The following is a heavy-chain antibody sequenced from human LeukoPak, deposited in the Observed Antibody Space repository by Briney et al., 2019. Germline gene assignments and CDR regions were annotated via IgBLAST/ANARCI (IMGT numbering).Heavy chain of an antibody. CDR3: ARPEGYGSGSYYVY. D-gene: IGHD3-10*01. V-gene: IGHV1-69*13. CDR2: IIPIFGTA. J-gene: IGHJ4*02. Sequence: GASVKVSCKASGYTFTSYDFNWVRQATGQGLEWMGGIIPIFGTANYAQKFQGRVTITADESTSTAYMELSSLRSEDTAVYYCARPEGYGSGSYYVYWGQGTLVTVSS. CDR1: GYTFTSYD.